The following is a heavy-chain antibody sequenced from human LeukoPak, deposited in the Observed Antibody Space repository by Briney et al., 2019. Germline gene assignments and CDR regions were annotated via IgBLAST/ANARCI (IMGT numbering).Heavy chain of an antibody. CDR2: ISWNSGSI. D-gene: IGHD2-15*01. Sequence: GGSLRLSCAASGFTFDDYAVHWVRQAPGKGLEWVSGISWNSGSIGYADSVKGRFTISRDNAKNSLYLQMNSLRAEDTALYYCAKDIWDCSGGSCYYDAFDIWGQGTMVTVSS. CDR3: AKDIWDCSGGSCYYDAFDI. V-gene: IGHV3-9*01. J-gene: IGHJ3*02. CDR1: GFTFDDYA.